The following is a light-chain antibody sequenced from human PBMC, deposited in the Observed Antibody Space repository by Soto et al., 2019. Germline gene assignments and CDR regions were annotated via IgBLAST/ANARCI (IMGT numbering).Light chain of an antibody. CDR2: GAS. CDR3: QQYGSSPAT. V-gene: IGKV3-20*01. J-gene: IGKJ4*01. CDR1: QSVSSSY. Sequence: EIVLTQSPGTLSLSPGERATLSCRASQSVSSSYLAWYQQKPGQATSLLIYGASSRATGIPDRFSGSGSGTDFTLTISRLKPEDFAVYYCQQYGSSPATFGGGTKVEIK.